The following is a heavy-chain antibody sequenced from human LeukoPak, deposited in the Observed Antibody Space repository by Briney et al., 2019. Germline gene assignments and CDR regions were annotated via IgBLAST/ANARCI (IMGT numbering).Heavy chain of an antibody. D-gene: IGHD3-22*01. J-gene: IGHJ3*02. CDR2: ISGSGVST. V-gene: IGHV3-23*01. Sequence: GGSLRLSCAASGFTFRSYAMSWVRQAPGKGLEWVSSISGSGVSTYYADSVKGRFTISRDNSKNTLYLQMNSLRAEDTAVYYCAKMLVNYYDSSGGAFDIWGQGTMVTVSS. CDR1: GFTFRSYA. CDR3: AKMLVNYYDSSGGAFDI.